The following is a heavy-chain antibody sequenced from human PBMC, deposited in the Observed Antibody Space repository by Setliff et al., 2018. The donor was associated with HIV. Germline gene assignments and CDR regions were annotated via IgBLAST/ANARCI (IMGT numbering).Heavy chain of an antibody. D-gene: IGHD3-16*02. V-gene: IGHV1-2*02. CDR3: ALANIVSTARWNH. J-gene: IGHJ5*02. CDR1: GYLFSGYY. Sequence: ASVKVSCKTSGYLFSGYYLHWLRRAPGQGLEWMGWINYSNGDTKYAENFQGRVTMTRDTSTSTVYMDLNRLTYDDTAVYYCALANIVSTARWNHWGRGTLVTSPQ. CDR2: INYSNGDT.